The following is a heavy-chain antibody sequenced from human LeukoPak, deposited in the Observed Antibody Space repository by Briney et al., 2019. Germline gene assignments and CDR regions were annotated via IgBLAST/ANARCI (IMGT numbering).Heavy chain of an antibody. CDR2: INDDGRAT. J-gene: IGHJ4*02. CDR1: GFTFSNYW. CDR3: AREILAPGKTHDY. Sequence: QPGGSLRFSCAASGFTFSNYWMHWVRQVPGKGLVWVSRINDDGRATFYADSVKGRFTISRDNAKNTLFLQINSLRAEDTAVYYCAREILAPGKTHDYWGQGTLVTVSS. V-gene: IGHV3-74*01.